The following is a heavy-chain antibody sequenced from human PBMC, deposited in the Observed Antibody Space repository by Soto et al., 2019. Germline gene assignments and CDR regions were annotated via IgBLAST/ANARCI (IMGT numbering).Heavy chain of an antibody. Sequence: QVHLQDSGPGLLKPSETLSLTCSVSGGPIRSYYLSWVRQAPGKGLEWIAYIAYTGITGYNPSLRSRVTISGDTAQHVFSLKMTSVTAADTAVYYCAREGFSGYEALDYWGQGILVTVSS. CDR3: AREGFSGYEALDY. CDR1: GGPIRSYY. CDR2: IAYTGIT. J-gene: IGHJ4*02. D-gene: IGHD5-12*01. V-gene: IGHV4-59*01.